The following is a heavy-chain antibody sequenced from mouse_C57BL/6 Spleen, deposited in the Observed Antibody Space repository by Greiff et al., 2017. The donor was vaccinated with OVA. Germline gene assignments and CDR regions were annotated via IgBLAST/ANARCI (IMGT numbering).Heavy chain of an antibody. CDR1: GFTFSDYG. Sequence: EVQRVESGGGLVQPGGSLKLSCAASGFTFSDYGMHWVRQAPEKGLEWVAYISSGSSTIYYADTVKGRFTISRDHAKNTLFLQMTSLRSEDTAMYYGARTSNADAMDYWGQGTSVTVSS. CDR2: ISSGSSTI. D-gene: IGHD2-5*01. J-gene: IGHJ4*01. V-gene: IGHV5-17*01. CDR3: ARTSNADAMDY.